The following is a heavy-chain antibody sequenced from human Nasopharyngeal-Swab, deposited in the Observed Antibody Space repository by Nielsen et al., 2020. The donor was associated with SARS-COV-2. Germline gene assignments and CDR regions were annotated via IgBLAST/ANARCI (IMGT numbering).Heavy chain of an antibody. CDR1: GGSFSGYY. V-gene: IGHV4-34*01. CDR2: INHSGST. D-gene: IGHD1-26*01. Sequence: SETLSLTCAVYGGSFSGYYWSWIRQPPGKGLEWIGEINHSGSTNYNPSLKSRVTMSVDTSKNQFSLKLSSVTAADTAVYYCARDHSGSFDYWGQGTLVTVSS. CDR3: ARDHSGSFDY. J-gene: IGHJ4*02.